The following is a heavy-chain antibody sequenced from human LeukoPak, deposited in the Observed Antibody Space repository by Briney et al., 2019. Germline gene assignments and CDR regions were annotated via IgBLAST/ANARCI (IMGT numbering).Heavy chain of an antibody. J-gene: IGHJ4*02. V-gene: IGHV1-69*05. CDR1: GGTFSSYA. Sequence: ASVKVSCKASGGTFSSYAISWVRQAPGQGLEWMGGIIPIFGTANYAQKFQGRVTITTDESTSTAYMELSSLRSEDTAVYYCARMGTVVATISHFDYWGQGTLVTASS. CDR2: IIPIFGTA. D-gene: IGHD5-12*01. CDR3: ARMGTVVATISHFDY.